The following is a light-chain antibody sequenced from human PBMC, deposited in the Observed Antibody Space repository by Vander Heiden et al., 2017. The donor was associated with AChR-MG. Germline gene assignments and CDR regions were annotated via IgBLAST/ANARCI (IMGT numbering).Light chain of an antibody. CDR3: AAWDDSLNGHGV. CDR2: SNN. J-gene: IGLJ3*02. CDR1: RSNIGSYT. V-gene: IGLV1-44*01. Sequence: QSVLTQPPSASGTPGQRVTISCSGSRSNIGSYTVNWYQQVPGTAPKPLIFSNNERPSGVPDRFSGSRSGTAASLAISGLQSEDEADYYCAAWDDSLNGHGVFGGGTKLTVL.